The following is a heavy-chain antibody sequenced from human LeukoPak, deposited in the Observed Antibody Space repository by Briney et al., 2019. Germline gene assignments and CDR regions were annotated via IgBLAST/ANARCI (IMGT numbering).Heavy chain of an antibody. CDR3: AKALSSRDGYNPHY. CDR2: ISSSSSYI. V-gene: IGHV3-21*01. Sequence: PGGSLRLSCAASGFTFSSYSMNWVRQAPGEGLEWVSSISSSSSYIYYADSVKGRFTISRDNAKNSLYLQMNSLRAEDTAVYYCAKALSSRDGYNPHYWGQGTLVTVSS. J-gene: IGHJ4*02. CDR1: GFTFSSYS. D-gene: IGHD5-24*01.